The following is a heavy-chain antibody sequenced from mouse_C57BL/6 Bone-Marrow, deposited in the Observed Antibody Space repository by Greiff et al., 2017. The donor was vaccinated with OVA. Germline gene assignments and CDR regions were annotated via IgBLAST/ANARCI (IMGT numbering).Heavy chain of an antibody. J-gene: IGHJ2*01. CDR1: GFTFSDYY. D-gene: IGHD2-4*01. V-gene: IGHV5-12*01. Sequence: EVQLVESGGGLVQPGGSLKLSCAASGFTFSDYYMYWVRQTPEKRLEWVAYISNGGGSTYYPDTVKGRFTISRDNAKNTLYLQMSRLKSEDTAMYYCARRYYDYDHFDYWGQGTTLTVSS. CDR2: ISNGGGST. CDR3: ARRYYDYDHFDY.